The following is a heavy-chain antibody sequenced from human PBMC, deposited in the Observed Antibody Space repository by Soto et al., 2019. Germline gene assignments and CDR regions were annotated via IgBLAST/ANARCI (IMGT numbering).Heavy chain of an antibody. CDR3: ARDIVVPAATVYYYYGMDV. D-gene: IGHD2-2*01. Sequence: LRLSCAASGFTFSSYEMNWVRQAPGKGLEWVSYISSSGSTIYYADSVKGRFTISRDNAKNSLYLQMNSLRAEDTAVYYCARDIVVPAATVYYYYGMDVWGQGTTVTVSS. CDR1: GFTFSSYE. V-gene: IGHV3-48*03. CDR2: ISSSGSTI. J-gene: IGHJ6*02.